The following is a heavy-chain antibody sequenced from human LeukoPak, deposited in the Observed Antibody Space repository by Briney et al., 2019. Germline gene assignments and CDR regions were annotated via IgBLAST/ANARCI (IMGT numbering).Heavy chain of an antibody. CDR3: ARHSSGYSSSWYEAYYYYMDV. D-gene: IGHD6-13*01. CDR2: INHSGST. J-gene: IGHJ6*03. Sequence: SETLSLTCAVYGGSFSGYYWSWIRQPPGKGLEWIGEINHSGSTNYNPSLKSRVTISVDTSKNQFSLKLSSVTAADTAVYYCARHSSGYSSSWYEAYYYYMDVWGKGTTVTISS. V-gene: IGHV4-34*01. CDR1: GGSFSGYY.